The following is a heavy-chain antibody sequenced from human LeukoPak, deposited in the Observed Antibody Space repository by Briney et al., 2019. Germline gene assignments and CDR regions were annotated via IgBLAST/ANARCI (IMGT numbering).Heavy chain of an antibody. J-gene: IGHJ4*02. CDR2: LRTKALTYAT. CDR3: TSHGATTVTDC. V-gene: IGHV3-73*01. D-gene: IGHD4-17*01. CDR1: GFSFSGSA. Sequence: GGSLRLSCAASGFSFSGSAMHWVRQPSGKGLEWVGHLRTKALTYATAYAASVKGRFTNSRDESKNTAYLEMNSLKIEDTAVYYCTSHGATTVTDCWGEGTLVTVSS.